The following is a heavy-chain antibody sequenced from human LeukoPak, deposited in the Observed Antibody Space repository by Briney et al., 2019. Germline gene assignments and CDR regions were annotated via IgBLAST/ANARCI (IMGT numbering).Heavy chain of an antibody. D-gene: IGHD3-3*01. CDR2: IIPIFGIA. CDR1: GGTFSSYA. V-gene: IGHV1-69*04. Sequence: ASVKVSCKASGGTFSSYAISWVRQAPGQGPEWMGKIIPIFGIANYAQKFQGRVTITADKSTSTAYMELSSLRSEDTAVYYCVITIDYFDYWGQGTLVTVSS. CDR3: VITIDYFDY. J-gene: IGHJ4*02.